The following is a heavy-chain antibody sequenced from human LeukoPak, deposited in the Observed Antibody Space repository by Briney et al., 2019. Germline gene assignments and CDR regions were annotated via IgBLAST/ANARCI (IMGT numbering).Heavy chain of an antibody. J-gene: IGHJ4*02. CDR1: GFTFSSYA. V-gene: IGHV3-30*04. D-gene: IGHD2-21*01. Sequence: GGSLGLSCAASGFTFSSYAMHWVRQAPGKGLEWVAVISYDGSNEYYADSVKGRFTISRDNSKNTLYLQMSSLRAEDTAVYCCAKEFNRGLPDYWGQGTLVTVPS. CDR3: AKEFNRGLPDY. CDR2: ISYDGSNE.